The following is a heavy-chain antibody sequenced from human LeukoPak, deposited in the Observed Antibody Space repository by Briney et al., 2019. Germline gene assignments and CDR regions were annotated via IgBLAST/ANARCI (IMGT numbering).Heavy chain of an antibody. CDR1: GFTFSSYW. CDR3: ARGLGYSYGNGDY. D-gene: IGHD5-18*01. Sequence: PGGSLRLSCAASGFTFSSYWMSWVRQAPGKGLEWVANIKQDGSEKYYVDSVKGRFTISRDNAKSSLYLQMNSLRGEDTAVYYCARGLGYSYGNGDYWGQGTLVTVSS. CDR2: IKQDGSEK. V-gene: IGHV3-7*01. J-gene: IGHJ4*02.